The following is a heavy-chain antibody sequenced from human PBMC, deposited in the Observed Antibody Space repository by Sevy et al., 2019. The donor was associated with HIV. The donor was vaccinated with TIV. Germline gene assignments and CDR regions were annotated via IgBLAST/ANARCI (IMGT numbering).Heavy chain of an antibody. J-gene: IGHJ4*02. CDR3: ARERAEQVVDY. D-gene: IGHD6-13*01. V-gene: IGHV3-21*01. CDR1: GFTFSRYS. CDR2: ISSRSIYI. Sequence: GGSLRLSCAASGFTFSRYSMNWVRQAPGKGLEWVSSISSRSIYIYHADSVKGRFTISRDDAKNSLFLQMKSLRAEDTAVYYCARERAEQVVDYWGQGTLVTVSS.